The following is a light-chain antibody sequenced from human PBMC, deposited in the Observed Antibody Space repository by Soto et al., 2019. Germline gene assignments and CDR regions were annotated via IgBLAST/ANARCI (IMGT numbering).Light chain of an antibody. CDR3: QQYADSPRT. CDR2: GAS. V-gene: IGKV3-20*01. Sequence: EIVLTQSPDTLSLSPGERATLSCRASQSVGRNFLAWYQQKAGQAPRFLIHGASRRATGIPDRFSGSGSGTDFTRTIRRLEPEDFAVYYCQQYADSPRTFGQGTKVEIK. J-gene: IGKJ1*01. CDR1: QSVGRNF.